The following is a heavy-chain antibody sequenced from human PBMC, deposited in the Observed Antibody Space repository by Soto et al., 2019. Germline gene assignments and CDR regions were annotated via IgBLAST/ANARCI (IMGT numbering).Heavy chain of an antibody. CDR3: ARDLSYCGGDCYPYRYYYYGMDV. V-gene: IGHV3-21*01. Sequence: EVQLVESGGGLVKPGGSLRLSCAASGFTFSSYSMNWARQAPGKGLEWVSSISSSSSYIYYADSVKGRFTISRDNAKNSLYLQMNSLRAEDTAVYYCARDLSYCGGDCYPYRYYYYGMDVWGQGTTVTVSS. J-gene: IGHJ6*02. D-gene: IGHD2-21*02. CDR1: GFTFSSYS. CDR2: ISSSSSYI.